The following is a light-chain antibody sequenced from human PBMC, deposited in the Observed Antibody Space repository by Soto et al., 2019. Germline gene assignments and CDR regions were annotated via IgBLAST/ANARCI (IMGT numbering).Light chain of an antibody. Sequence: EIVMTQSPATLSVSPGERATLSCRASQSVSINLAWYLQKPGQAPRLLIYGASTRATGIPARCSGSGSGTEFTLTISSLQSEDLAVYYCQQYNNWPPITFGQGTRLEIK. CDR2: GAS. CDR1: QSVSIN. CDR3: QQYNNWPPIT. J-gene: IGKJ5*01. V-gene: IGKV3-15*01.